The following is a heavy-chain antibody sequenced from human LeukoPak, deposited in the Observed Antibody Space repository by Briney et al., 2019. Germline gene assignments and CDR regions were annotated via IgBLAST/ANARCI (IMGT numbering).Heavy chain of an antibody. CDR3: ARVGETGGNSGGWFDP. V-gene: IGHV4-4*07. CDR2: IYTSGST. D-gene: IGHD4-23*01. CDR1: GGSISSYY. J-gene: IGHJ5*02. Sequence: PSETLSLTCTVSGGSISSYYWSWIRQPPGKGLEWIGRIYTSGSTNYNPSLKSRVTISVDKSKNQFSLKLSSVTAADTAVYYCARVGETGGNSGGWFDPWGQGTLVTVSS.